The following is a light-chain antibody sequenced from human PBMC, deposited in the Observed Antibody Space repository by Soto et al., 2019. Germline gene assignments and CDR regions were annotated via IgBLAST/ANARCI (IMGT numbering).Light chain of an antibody. CDR3: QQYNDYSGM. V-gene: IGKV1-5*02. CDR2: DAS. J-gene: IGKJ1*01. Sequence: DIQMTQSPSSLSASVGDRVTSICRASQSVSTRLAWYQQKPGKAPKVLIYDASSWAGGVPSRFSGSGSGTEFTLTITSLQPEDFATYHCQQYNDYSGMFGQGTKGDIK. CDR1: QSVSTR.